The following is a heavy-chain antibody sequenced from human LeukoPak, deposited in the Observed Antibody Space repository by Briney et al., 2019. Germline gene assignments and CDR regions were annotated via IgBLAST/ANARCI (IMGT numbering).Heavy chain of an antibody. V-gene: IGHV3-64*01. D-gene: IGHD2-2*01. CDR1: GFTFSSYA. Sequence: GGPLRLSCAASGFTFSSYAMHWVRQAPGKGLEYVSAISSNGGSTYYANSVKGRFTISRDNSKNTLYLQMGGLRAEDMAVYCCARDLRPAEGSNWFDPWGQGTLVTVSS. CDR2: ISSNGGST. CDR3: ARDLRPAEGSNWFDP. J-gene: IGHJ5*02.